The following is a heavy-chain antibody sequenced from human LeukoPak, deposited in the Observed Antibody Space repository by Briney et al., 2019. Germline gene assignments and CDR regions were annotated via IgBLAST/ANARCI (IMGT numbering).Heavy chain of an antibody. CDR2: ISTSSSAI. CDR1: EFTFSTYA. D-gene: IGHD3-22*01. Sequence: PGGSLRLSCAASEFTFSTYAMNWVRQAPGKGLEWVSYISTSSSAIYYANSVKGRFTISRDNAKNSLYLQMNSLRAEDTALYYCAKDSLYYYDSSGYYDYWGQGTLVTVSS. V-gene: IGHV3-48*01. J-gene: IGHJ4*02. CDR3: AKDSLYYYDSSGYYDY.